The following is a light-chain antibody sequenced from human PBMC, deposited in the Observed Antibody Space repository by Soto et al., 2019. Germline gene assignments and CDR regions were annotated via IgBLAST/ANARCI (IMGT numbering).Light chain of an antibody. CDR3: GADHGSGTNFAFYV. Sequence: QLVLTQPPSASASLGASVTLTCTLSSGYSNYKVDWYQQRPGKGPRFVMRVGTGGIVGSKGDGIPDRFSVLGSGLNRYLTIKNIQEDDESDYHCGADHGSGTNFAFYVFGTGTKVTVL. CDR1: SGYSNYK. CDR2: VGTGGIVG. V-gene: IGLV9-49*01. J-gene: IGLJ1*01.